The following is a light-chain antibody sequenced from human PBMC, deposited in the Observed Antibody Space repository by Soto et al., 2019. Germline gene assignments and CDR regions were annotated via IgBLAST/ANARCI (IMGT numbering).Light chain of an antibody. V-gene: IGKV1-6*01. CDR1: QGIGNN. J-gene: IGKJ1*01. Sequence: AIQMTQSPSSLSASVRDRVTITCRASQGIGNNLGWYQQKPGKAPNLVIYAASNLRSGVPSRFSGSGSGTDFTLTISSLQPEDLATYFCLQDYNYPWTFGQGTKVEVK. CDR3: LQDYNYPWT. CDR2: AAS.